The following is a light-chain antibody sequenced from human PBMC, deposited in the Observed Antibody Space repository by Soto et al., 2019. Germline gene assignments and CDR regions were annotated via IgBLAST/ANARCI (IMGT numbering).Light chain of an antibody. CDR3: QQSFSSPYT. CDR2: AAS. V-gene: IGKV1-39*01. Sequence: DIQMTQSPSSLSASVGDRVTITCRASQSVSIYVNWFQQTPGKAPKLLIYAASTLQSGVPSRFSGSGSETDFTLAISSLQPEDFATYYCQQSFSSPYTFGQGTKLEI. CDR1: QSVSIY. J-gene: IGKJ2*01.